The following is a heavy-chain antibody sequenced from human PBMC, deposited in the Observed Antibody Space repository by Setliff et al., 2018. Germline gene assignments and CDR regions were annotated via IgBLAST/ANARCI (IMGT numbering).Heavy chain of an antibody. D-gene: IGHD2-15*01. CDR1: GVSINSLNW. J-gene: IGHJ4*02. CDR2: IYHDGPS. V-gene: IGHV4-4*02. Sequence: SETLSLTCAVSGVSINSLNWWTWVRQSPGKGLEWSGYIYHDGPSVHYNPSLKSRVTMSIDKSRNQFSLKLSSVTAADTAIYYCAKGGGHYHAANWGQGTLVTVSS. CDR3: AKGGGHYHAAN.